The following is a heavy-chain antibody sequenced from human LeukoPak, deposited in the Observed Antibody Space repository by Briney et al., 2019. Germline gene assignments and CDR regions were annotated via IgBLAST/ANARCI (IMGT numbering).Heavy chain of an antibody. CDR1: GFTFSSYG. Sequence: PGGSLRLSCAASGFTFSSYGMHWVRQAPGKGLEWVAVISYDGSNKYYADSVKGRFTISRDNAKNSLYLQMNSLRAEDTALYYCAKDADRSSSWYGWFDPWGQGTLVTVSS. CDR3: AKDADRSSSWYGWFDP. J-gene: IGHJ5*02. D-gene: IGHD6-13*01. CDR2: ISYDGSNK. V-gene: IGHV3-30*18.